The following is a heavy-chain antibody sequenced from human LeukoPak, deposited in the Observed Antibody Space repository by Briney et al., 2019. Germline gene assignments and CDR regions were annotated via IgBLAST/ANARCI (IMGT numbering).Heavy chain of an antibody. J-gene: IGHJ3*02. Sequence: SGTLSLTCTVSGGSISSYYWSWIRQPAGKGLEWIGRIYTSGSTNYNPSLKSRVTMSVDTSKNQFSLKLSSVTAADTAVYYCARGYGVVPALAFDIWGQGTMVTVSS. CDR3: ARGYGVVPALAFDI. D-gene: IGHD2-2*01. CDR2: IYTSGST. V-gene: IGHV4-4*07. CDR1: GGSISSYY.